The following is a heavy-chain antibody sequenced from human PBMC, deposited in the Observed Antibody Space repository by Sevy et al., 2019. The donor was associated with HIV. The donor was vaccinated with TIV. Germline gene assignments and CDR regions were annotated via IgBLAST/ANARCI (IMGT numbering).Heavy chain of an antibody. D-gene: IGHD6-19*01. CDR1: GINFKTYK. CDR2: ISFSGIYI. Sequence: GGSLRLSCVASGINFKTYKINWVRQTPGKGLEWVSSISFSGIYIYYADFAKGRFTISRDNARNSLYLQMISLTAEDTAVYYCATSSGWALDYWGQGTLVTVSS. J-gene: IGHJ4*02. CDR3: ATSSGWALDY. V-gene: IGHV3-21*01.